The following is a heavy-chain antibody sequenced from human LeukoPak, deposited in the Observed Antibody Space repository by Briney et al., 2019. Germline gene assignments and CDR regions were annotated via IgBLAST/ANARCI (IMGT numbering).Heavy chain of an antibody. D-gene: IGHD6-19*01. V-gene: IGHV3-21*01. CDR3: ARMGGVAGIPDY. CDR2: ISTSSSYI. CDR1: GFTFSSYT. J-gene: IGHJ4*02. Sequence: GGSLRLSCAASGFTFSSYTMNWVRQAPGKGLEWVSSISTSSSYIYYADSVKGRFTISRDNAKNSLYLQMNSLRAEDTAVYYCARMGGVAGIPDYWGQGTLVTVSS.